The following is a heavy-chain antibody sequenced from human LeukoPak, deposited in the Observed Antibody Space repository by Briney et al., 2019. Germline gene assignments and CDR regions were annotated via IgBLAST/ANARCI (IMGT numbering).Heavy chain of an antibody. CDR3: AKGGLVVPAANLLMDAFDI. D-gene: IGHD2-2*01. Sequence: GESLRLSCAASGFTFSSYGMHWVRQAPGKGLEWVAFIRYDGSNKYYADSVKGRFTISRDNSKNTLYLQMNSLRAEDTAVYYCAKGGLVVPAANLLMDAFDIWGQGTMVTVSS. V-gene: IGHV3-30*02. CDR1: GFTFSSYG. CDR2: IRYDGSNK. J-gene: IGHJ3*02.